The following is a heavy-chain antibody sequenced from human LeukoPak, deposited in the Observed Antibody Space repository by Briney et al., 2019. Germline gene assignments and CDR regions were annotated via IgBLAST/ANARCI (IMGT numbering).Heavy chain of an antibody. D-gene: IGHD3-9*01. CDR2: ISSSSSYI. Sequence: GGSLRLSCAASGFTFSSYSMNWVRQAPGKGLEWVSSISSSSSYIYYADSVKGRFTISRDNAKNSLYQQMNSLRAEDTAVYYCAREVRDILTPDAFDIWGQGTMVTVSS. CDR3: AREVRDILTPDAFDI. CDR1: GFTFSSYS. V-gene: IGHV3-21*01. J-gene: IGHJ3*02.